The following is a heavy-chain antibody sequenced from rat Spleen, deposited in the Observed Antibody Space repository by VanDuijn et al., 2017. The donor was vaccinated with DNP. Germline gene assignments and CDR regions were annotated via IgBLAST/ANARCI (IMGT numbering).Heavy chain of an antibody. V-gene: IGHV2-1*01. Sequence: QVQLKESGPGLVQPSQTLSLTATVSGFSLTSSSVHWVRQPPGKGLEWVGTIWSGGSTDYNSAIKSRLSISRDTSTSQVFLKMDSLRAEDTAMYFCARMFTTDYFWYFDFWGPGTMVTVSS. CDR2: IWSGGST. CDR1: GFSLTSSS. D-gene: IGHD1-6*01. J-gene: IGHJ1*01. CDR3: ARMFTTDYFWYFDF.